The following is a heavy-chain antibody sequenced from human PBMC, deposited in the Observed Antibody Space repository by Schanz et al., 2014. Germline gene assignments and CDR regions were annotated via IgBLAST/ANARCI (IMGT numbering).Heavy chain of an antibody. CDR3: ASPSGYSDYGTYFDF. CDR2: LSGSGGST. J-gene: IGHJ4*02. V-gene: IGHV3-23*01. Sequence: EVQLLESGGGLVQPGGSLRLSCAASGFTFSSYAMSWVRQAPGKGLEWVSALSGSGGSTYYADSVKGRFTVSRDNARNSLYLHMNTLGAEDTAVYYCASPSGYSDYGTYFDFWGQGTLVTVSS. CDR1: GFTFSSYA. D-gene: IGHD5-12*01.